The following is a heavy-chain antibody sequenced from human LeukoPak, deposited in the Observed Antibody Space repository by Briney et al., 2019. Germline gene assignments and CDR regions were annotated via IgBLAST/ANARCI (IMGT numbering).Heavy chain of an antibody. CDR3: ARLVEDLHYLDY. CDR1: GGSISSYY. CDR2: IYYSGST. Sequence: SETLSLTCTVSGGSISSYYWSWIRQPPGKGLEWIGYIYYSGSTNYNPSLKSRVTISVDTSKNQFSLKLSSVTAADTAVYYCARLVEDLHYLDYWGQGTLVTVSS. J-gene: IGHJ4*02. V-gene: IGHV4-59*08. D-gene: IGHD2-15*01.